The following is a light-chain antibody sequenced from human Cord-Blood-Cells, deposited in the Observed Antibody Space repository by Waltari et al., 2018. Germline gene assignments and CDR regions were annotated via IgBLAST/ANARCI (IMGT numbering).Light chain of an antibody. J-gene: IGKJ1*01. V-gene: IGKV1-5*03. Sequence: DIQLPQPRSSLSAYVVDRVTITCRASESISSWFAWYQQKPGKAPKHLIYKASSVESGVPSRFRGSGSGTEFTLTISCLQSDDFATYYCQQYNSWTFGQGTKVEIK. CDR2: KAS. CDR3: QQYNSWT. CDR1: ESISSW.